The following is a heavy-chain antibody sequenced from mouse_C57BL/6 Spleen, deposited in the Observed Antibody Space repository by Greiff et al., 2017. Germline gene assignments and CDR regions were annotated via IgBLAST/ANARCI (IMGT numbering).Heavy chain of an antibody. CDR3: ARGLPYYFDY. D-gene: IGHD2-2*01. CDR1: GFTFSSYA. CDR2: ISDGGSYT. Sequence: EVQGVESGGGLVKPGGSLKLSCAASGFTFSSYAMSWVRQTPEKRLEWVATISDGGSYTYYPDNVKGRFTISRDNAKNNLYLQMSHLKSEDTAMYYCARGLPYYFDYWGQGTTLTVSS. J-gene: IGHJ2*01. V-gene: IGHV5-4*01.